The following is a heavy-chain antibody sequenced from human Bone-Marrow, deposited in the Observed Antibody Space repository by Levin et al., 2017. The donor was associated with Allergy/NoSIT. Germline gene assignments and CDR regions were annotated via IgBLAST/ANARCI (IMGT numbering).Heavy chain of an antibody. D-gene: IGHD1-26*01. CDR3: ARVGIDWYFDV. CDR2: VSNRGTT. J-gene: IGHJ2*01. Sequence: SQTLSLTCTVSGDSISSGDFYWSWIRQPPGKGLEWVGYVSNRGTTSFNPSLTSRLNILVDTSKNQFSLILNAVTDADTAVYYCARVGIDWYFDVWGRGTLVTVSS. V-gene: IGHV4-30-4*01. CDR1: GDSISSGDFY.